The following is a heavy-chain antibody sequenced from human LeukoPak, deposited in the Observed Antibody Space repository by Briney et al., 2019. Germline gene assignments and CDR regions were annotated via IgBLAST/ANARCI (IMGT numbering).Heavy chain of an antibody. CDR1: GFTFSSYW. V-gene: IGHV3-7*01. J-gene: IGHJ4*02. Sequence: PGGSLRLSCAASGFTFSSYWMSWVRQAPGKGREWVANINQDGSEKYYVDSVEGRFNISRDNAKNTLYLQMNSLRAEDTAVYYCARDNVWGFDYWGQGALVTVSS. D-gene: IGHD3-16*01. CDR3: ARDNVWGFDY. CDR2: INQDGSEK.